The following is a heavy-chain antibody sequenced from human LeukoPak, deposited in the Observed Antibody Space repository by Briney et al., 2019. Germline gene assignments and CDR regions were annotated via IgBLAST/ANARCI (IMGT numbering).Heavy chain of an antibody. CDR1: GFTFSNYG. V-gene: IGHV3-21*06. Sequence: GGSLRLSCAASGFTFSNYGMNWVRQDPGKGLEWVSFTDTSGRYVYYGDSVKGRLTTSRDNAKNLLFLQTNGLRAEDTALYYCARGRSITLLRGVAMSDGFDIWGQGAMVAVSS. D-gene: IGHD3-10*01. CDR3: ARGRSITLLRGVAMSDGFDI. J-gene: IGHJ3*02. CDR2: TDTSGRYV.